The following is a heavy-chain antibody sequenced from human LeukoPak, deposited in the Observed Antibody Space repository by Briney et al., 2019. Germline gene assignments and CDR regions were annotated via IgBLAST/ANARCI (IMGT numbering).Heavy chain of an antibody. V-gene: IGHV3-21*01. CDR2: ISSSSSYI. CDR1: GFTFSSYS. Sequence: GGSLRLSCAASGFTFSSYSMNWVRQAPGKGLEWVSSISSSSSYIYYADSVKGRFTISRDNAKNSLYLQMNSLRAEDTAVYYCARDWNRYSGSYLLGYFDYWGQGALVTVSS. CDR3: ARDWNRYSGSYLLGYFDY. J-gene: IGHJ4*02. D-gene: IGHD1-26*01.